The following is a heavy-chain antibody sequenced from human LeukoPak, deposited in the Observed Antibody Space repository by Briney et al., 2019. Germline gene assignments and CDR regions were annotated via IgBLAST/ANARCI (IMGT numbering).Heavy chain of an antibody. Sequence: PGGSLRLSCAASGFTFDDYAMHWVRQAPGKGLEWVSGISWNSGSIGYADSVKGRFTISRDNAKNSLYLQMNSLRAEDTALYYCAKSPHYYDSNFDYWAREPWSPSPQ. V-gene: IGHV3-9*01. J-gene: IGHJ4*02. CDR2: ISWNSGSI. D-gene: IGHD3-22*01. CDR3: AKSPHYYDSNFDY. CDR1: GFTFDDYA.